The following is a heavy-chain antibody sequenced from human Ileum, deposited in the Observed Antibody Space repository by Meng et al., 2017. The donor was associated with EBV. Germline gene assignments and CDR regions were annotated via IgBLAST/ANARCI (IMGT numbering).Heavy chain of an antibody. CDR2: IYHSGMT. CDR1: GGSMRRTNW. V-gene: IGHV4-4*03. Sequence: QVRWRESGPGRVKPPGTLSRTVSASGGSMRRTNWGSWVRQPPGNGMEWMGEIYHSGMTNYNPSRKSRVGRSVDKSKNQCSPKLTSLTPADTAVYYCARAIKVRFDYWGQGALVTVSS. CDR3: ARAIKVRFDY. J-gene: IGHJ4*02.